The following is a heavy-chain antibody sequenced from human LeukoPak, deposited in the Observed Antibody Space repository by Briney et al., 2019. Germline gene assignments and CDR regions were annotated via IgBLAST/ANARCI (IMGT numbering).Heavy chain of an antibody. CDR1: GFTFDNYG. CDR2: INWNGGSI. D-gene: IGHD6-6*01. Sequence: PGGSLRLSCAASGFTFDNYGMSWVRLAPGKGLEWVSGINWNGGSIGYAHSVKGRFTISRDNAKNSLYLQMNSLRAEDTAVYYCAKVVVRSFPHFDSWGQGTLVTVPS. V-gene: IGHV3-20*04. CDR3: AKVVVRSFPHFDS. J-gene: IGHJ4*02.